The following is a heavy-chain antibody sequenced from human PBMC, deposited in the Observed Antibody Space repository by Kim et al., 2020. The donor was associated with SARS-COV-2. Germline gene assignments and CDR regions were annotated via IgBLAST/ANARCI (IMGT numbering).Heavy chain of an antibody. V-gene: IGHV4-61*02. J-gene: IGHJ4*02. D-gene: IGHD3-10*01. CDR2: IYTSGNA. Sequence: SETLSLTCTVSGGSITSGTYYWSYIRQPAGKGLEWIGRIYTSGNANYNPSLKSRVTISLDTSKNQLSLKLTSVTAADTAVYYCARESTSGTYFNVGFFDCWGQGTLVTVSS. CDR1: GGSITSGTYY. CDR3: ARESTSGTYFNVGFFDC.